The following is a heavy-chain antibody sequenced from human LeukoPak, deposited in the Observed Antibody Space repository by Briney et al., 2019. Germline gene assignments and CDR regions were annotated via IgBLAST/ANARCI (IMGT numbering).Heavy chain of an antibody. Sequence: NASETLSLTCTVSGGSISSSSYYWGWLRQPPGKGLEWIGSIYYSRSTYYNPSLKSRVTISVDTSKNQFSLKLSSVTAADTAVYYCARAPEPVWSGYDYYFDYWGQGTLVTVSS. J-gene: IGHJ4*02. D-gene: IGHD3-3*01. V-gene: IGHV4-39*01. CDR3: ARAPEPVWSGYDYYFDY. CDR1: GGSISSSSYY. CDR2: IYYSRST.